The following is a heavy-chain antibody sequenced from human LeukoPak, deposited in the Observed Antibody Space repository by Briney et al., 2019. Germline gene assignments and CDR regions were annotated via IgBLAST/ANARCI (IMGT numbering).Heavy chain of an antibody. CDR3: ASTAVAGMSYYFDY. D-gene: IGHD6-19*01. J-gene: IGHJ4*02. CDR2: IYSGGST. V-gene: IGHV3-66*01. Sequence: GGSLRLSCAASGLTVSSNYMSWVRQAPGKGLEWVSVIYSGGSTYYADSVKGRFTISRDNSKNTLYLQMNSLRAEDTAVYYCASTAVAGMSYYFDYWGQGTLVTVSS. CDR1: GLTVSSNY.